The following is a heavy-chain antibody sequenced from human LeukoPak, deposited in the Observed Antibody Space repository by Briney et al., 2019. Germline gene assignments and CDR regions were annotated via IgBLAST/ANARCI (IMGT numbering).Heavy chain of an antibody. CDR1: GYTFSGYF. Sequence: ASVKVSCKASGYTFSGYFIHWVRQAPGQGLEWMGRINPNTGYPNHAQNFQGRVTMTRDTSISTAYMELSRLTTDDTAVNFCARGQPYGNYNYFDSWGQGALVTVSS. CDR3: ARGQPYGNYNYFDS. V-gene: IGHV1-2*06. J-gene: IGHJ5*01. CDR2: INPNTGYP. D-gene: IGHD4-11*01.